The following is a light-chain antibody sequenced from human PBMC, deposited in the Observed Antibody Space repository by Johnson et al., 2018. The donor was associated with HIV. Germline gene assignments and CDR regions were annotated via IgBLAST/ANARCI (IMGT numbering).Light chain of an antibody. Sequence: QSVLTQPPSVSAAPGQKVTISCFGSDSNIGNNYVSWYQQVPGTAPKLLIYENNKRPSGIPDRFSGSKSGTSATLGITGLQTGDEADYYCGTWDSSLSAAVFGTGTKVTVL. V-gene: IGLV1-51*02. CDR3: GTWDSSLSAAV. J-gene: IGLJ1*01. CDR1: DSNIGNNY. CDR2: ENN.